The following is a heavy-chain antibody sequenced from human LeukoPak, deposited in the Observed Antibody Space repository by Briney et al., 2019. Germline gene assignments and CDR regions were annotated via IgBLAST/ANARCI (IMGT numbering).Heavy chain of an antibody. CDR3: ARGYDFWSGPFDY. Sequence: ASVKVSCKVSGYTLTELSMHWVRQAPGKGLEWMGGFDPEDGETIYAQKFQGRVTITTDESTSTAYMELSSLRSEDTAVYYCARGYDFWSGPFDYWGQGTLATVSS. CDR1: GYTLTELS. CDR2: FDPEDGET. D-gene: IGHD3-3*01. V-gene: IGHV1-24*01. J-gene: IGHJ4*02.